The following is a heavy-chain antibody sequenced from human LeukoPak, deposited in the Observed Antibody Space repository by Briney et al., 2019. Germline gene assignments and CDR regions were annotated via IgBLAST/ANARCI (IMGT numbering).Heavy chain of an antibody. CDR3: ARAEQLAEFDY. CDR1: GDSISTYY. V-gene: IGHV4-59*01. Sequence: SETLSLTCTISGDSISTYYWSWIRQSPGKGLEWIGDVNLSGSTNYNPSLNYNPSLKSRVSISIDTSKNQFSLKLSSVTAADTAVYYCARAEQLAEFDYWGQGTLVTVSS. CDR2: VNLSGST. J-gene: IGHJ4*02. D-gene: IGHD6-6*01.